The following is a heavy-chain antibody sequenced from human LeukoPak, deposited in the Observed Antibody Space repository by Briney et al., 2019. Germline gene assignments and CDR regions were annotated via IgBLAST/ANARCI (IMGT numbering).Heavy chain of an antibody. CDR1: GFTLSSYE. CDR3: ATKVAGTSHFSY. J-gene: IGHJ4*02. Sequence: GGSLRLSCAASGFTLSSYEMNCVRQAPGKGLEWVSYISNFDSSIYYADSVKGRFTISRDNAKNSLYLQMNSLRAEDTAVYYCATKVAGTSHFSYWGQGTLVTVSS. V-gene: IGHV3-48*03. CDR2: ISNFDSSI. D-gene: IGHD6-19*01.